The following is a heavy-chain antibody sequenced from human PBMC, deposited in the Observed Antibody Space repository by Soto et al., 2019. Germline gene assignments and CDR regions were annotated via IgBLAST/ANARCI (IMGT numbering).Heavy chain of an antibody. CDR3: AREYFHGSGNYNRPLAY. CDR1: GFTFRDYG. J-gene: IGHJ4*02. V-gene: IGHV3-33*01. D-gene: IGHD3-10*01. CDR2: VWNDRSNE. Sequence: PGGSLRLSCVASGFTFRDYGMHWVRQAPCKGLEWVADVWNDRSNENYADSVKGRFTVSRDNSKNTLYLQMNSLIVEDTAVYYCAREYFHGSGNYNRPLAYWGQGTPVTVSS.